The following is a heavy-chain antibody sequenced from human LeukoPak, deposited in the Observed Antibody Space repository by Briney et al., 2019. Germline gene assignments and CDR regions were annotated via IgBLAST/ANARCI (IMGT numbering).Heavy chain of an antibody. D-gene: IGHD5-18*01. CDR3: AAGSQSTALIK. CDR2: MYTSGET. V-gene: IGHV4-4*07. Sequence: SETLSLTCTVSGGSSNSYYWSWIRQPAGKGLEWIGRMYTSGETNYNPTLKSRITISLDTSKNQFSLRLSSVTAADTAVYYCAAGSQSTALIKWGQGTLVTVSP. J-gene: IGHJ4*02. CDR1: GGSSNSYY.